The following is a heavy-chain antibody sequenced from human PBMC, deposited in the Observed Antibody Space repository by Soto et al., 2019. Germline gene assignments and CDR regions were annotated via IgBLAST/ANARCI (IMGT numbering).Heavy chain of an antibody. CDR1: GGSFSGYY. J-gene: IGHJ5*02. D-gene: IGHD2-2*01. CDR2: INHSGST. V-gene: IGHV4-34*01. CDR3: ARVADIVVVPAAIGPWFDP. Sequence: PTGTLALTCAVHGGSFSGYYWSWIRQPPGKGLEWIGEINHSGSTNYNPSLKSRVTISVDTSKNQFSLKLSSVTAADTAVYYCARVADIVVVPAAIGPWFDPWGQGTLVTVSS.